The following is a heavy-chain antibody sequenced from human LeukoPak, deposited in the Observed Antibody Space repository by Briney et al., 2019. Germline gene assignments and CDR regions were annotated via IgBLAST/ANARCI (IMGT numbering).Heavy chain of an antibody. J-gene: IGHJ4*02. Sequence: GGSLRLSCAASGFTFSSYAMSWVRQAPGKGLEWVSAISGSGGSTYYADSVKGRFTISRDNSKNTLYLQMNSLRAEDTAVYYCAKDGKNVLLWFGELSPPHFDYWGQGTLVTVSS. D-gene: IGHD3-10*01. CDR2: ISGSGGST. CDR3: AKDGKNVLLWFGELSPPHFDY. V-gene: IGHV3-23*01. CDR1: GFTFSSYA.